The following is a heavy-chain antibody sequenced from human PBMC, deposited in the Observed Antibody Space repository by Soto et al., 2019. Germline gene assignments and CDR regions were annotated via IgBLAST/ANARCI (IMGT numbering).Heavy chain of an antibody. D-gene: IGHD2-2*01. J-gene: IGHJ5*02. V-gene: IGHV3-30*18. CDR1: GFTFSSYG. Sequence: QVQLVESGGGVVQPGRSLRLSCAASGFTFSSYGMHWVRQAPGKGLEWVAVISYGGSNKYYADSVKGRFTISRDNSKNTLYLQMTNLRAEDTDVYYCAKDNCISTSCYRLYNWFDPWGQGTLVTVSS. CDR3: AKDNCISTSCYRLYNWFDP. CDR2: ISYGGSNK.